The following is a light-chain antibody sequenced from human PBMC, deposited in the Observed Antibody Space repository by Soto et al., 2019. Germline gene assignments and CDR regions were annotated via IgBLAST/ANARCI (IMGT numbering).Light chain of an antibody. J-gene: IGKJ1*01. V-gene: IGKV3-11*01. CDR2: DAS. Sequence: EIVLTQSPATLSLSPGERATLSCRASQSVSSYLAWYQQKPGQAPRLLIYDASNRATGIPARFSGSGSGTDFTLTISSQEPEDFAVYYCQQRSNWTWTFGQGTKVEIK. CDR1: QSVSSY. CDR3: QQRSNWTWT.